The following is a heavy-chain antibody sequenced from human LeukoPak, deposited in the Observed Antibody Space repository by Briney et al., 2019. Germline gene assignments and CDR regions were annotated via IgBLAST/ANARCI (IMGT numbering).Heavy chain of an antibody. Sequence: PGGSLRLSCAASGFTFSDYYMSWLRQAPGKGLEWGSYISSSGSTIYYADSVKGRFTISRDNAKNSLYLQMNSLRAEDTAVYYCARDRSSGSYYRRTDYWGQGALVTVSS. CDR3: ARDRSSGSYYRRTDY. D-gene: IGHD1-26*01. CDR1: GFTFSDYY. V-gene: IGHV3-11*04. J-gene: IGHJ4*02. CDR2: ISSSGSTI.